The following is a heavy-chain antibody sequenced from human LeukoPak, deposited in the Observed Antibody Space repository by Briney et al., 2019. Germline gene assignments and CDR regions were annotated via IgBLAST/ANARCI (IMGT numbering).Heavy chain of an antibody. D-gene: IGHD6-19*01. J-gene: IGHJ4*02. CDR2: IYYSGST. V-gene: IGHV4-39*01. CDR3: ARQGRFSSGWAFDY. CDR1: GGSISSSSYY. Sequence: PSETLSLTCIVSGGSISSSSYYWGWIRQPPGTGLEWIGSIYYSGSTYYNPSLKSRVTISVDTSKNQFSLKLSSVTAADTAVYYCARQGRFSSGWAFDYWGQGTLVTVSS.